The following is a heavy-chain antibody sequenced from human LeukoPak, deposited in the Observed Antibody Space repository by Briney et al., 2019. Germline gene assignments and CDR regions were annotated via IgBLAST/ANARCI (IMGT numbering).Heavy chain of an antibody. V-gene: IGHV3-13*01. Sequence: GGSLRLSCAASGFTFSSYDMHWVRHVPGKGLGWVSAIDSTGDTYYPGSVKGRFTISRDNAKNSLYLQMNSLRAGDTALYYCARVSSGGGKSTYFDYWGQGTLVTVSS. CDR1: GFTFSSYD. J-gene: IGHJ4*02. CDR2: IDSTGDT. CDR3: ARVSSGGGKSTYFDY. D-gene: IGHD1-26*01.